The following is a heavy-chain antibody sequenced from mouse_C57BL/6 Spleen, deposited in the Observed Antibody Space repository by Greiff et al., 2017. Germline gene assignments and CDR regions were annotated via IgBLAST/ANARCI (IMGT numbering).Heavy chain of an antibody. Sequence: LQQSGAELVRPGASVKMSCKASGYTFTSYNMHWVKQTPRQGLEWIVAIYPGNGDTSYNQKFKGKATLTVDKSSSTAYMQLSSLTSEDSAVYFCARPAFYYGSSYPFAYWGQGTLVTVSA. CDR3: ARPAFYYGSSYPFAY. V-gene: IGHV1-12*01. CDR1: GYTFTSYN. CDR2: IYPGNGDT. J-gene: IGHJ3*01. D-gene: IGHD1-1*01.